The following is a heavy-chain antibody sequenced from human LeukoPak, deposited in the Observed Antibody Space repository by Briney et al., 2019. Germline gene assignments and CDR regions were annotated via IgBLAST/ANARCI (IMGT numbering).Heavy chain of an antibody. Sequence: GGSLRLSCAASRFTFSSYGMHWVRQAPGKGLEWVAYVQYDGSNEQYADSVKGRFSISRDSSKNILYLQMNSLRAEDTAVYYCAKSGALKWAYWGQGTLVTVSS. CDR1: RFTFSSYG. V-gene: IGHV3-30*02. CDR3: AKSGALKWAY. CDR2: VQYDGSNE. J-gene: IGHJ4*02. D-gene: IGHD2-8*01.